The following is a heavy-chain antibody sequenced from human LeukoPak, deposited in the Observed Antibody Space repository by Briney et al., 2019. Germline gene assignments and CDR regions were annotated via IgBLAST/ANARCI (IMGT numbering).Heavy chain of an antibody. CDR1: GFTFSSYW. J-gene: IGHJ3*02. V-gene: IGHV3-74*01. CDR2: INADGSST. CDR3: ARALYGVFDI. Sequence: GGSLRLSCAASGFTFSSYWIHWVRQAPGKGLVWVSRINADGSSTNYADSVKGRFTISRDNAKNTLYLQMNSLRPEDTAVYYCARALYGVFDIWGQGTMVTVSS. D-gene: IGHD2/OR15-2a*01.